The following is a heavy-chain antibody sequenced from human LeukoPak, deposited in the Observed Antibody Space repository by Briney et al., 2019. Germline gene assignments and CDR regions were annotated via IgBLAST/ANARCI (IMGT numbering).Heavy chain of an antibody. CDR2: ISSSSSYI. Sequence: PGGSLRLSCAASGFTFSSYSMNWVRQAPGKGLEWVSSISSSSSYIYYADSVKGRFTISRDNAKNSLYLQMNSLRAEDTAVYYCARAQDEDSSGYSPVDYWGQGTLVTVSS. CDR1: GFTFSSYS. J-gene: IGHJ4*02. D-gene: IGHD3-22*01. CDR3: ARAQDEDSSGYSPVDY. V-gene: IGHV3-21*01.